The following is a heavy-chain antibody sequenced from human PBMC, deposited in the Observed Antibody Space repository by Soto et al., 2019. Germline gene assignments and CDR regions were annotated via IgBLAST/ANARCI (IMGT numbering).Heavy chain of an antibody. V-gene: IGHV4-59*01. CDR1: GGSISSYY. D-gene: IGHD2-15*01. CDR2: IYYTGST. CDR3: ARASVCSDGSCAFDP. Sequence: PSETLSLTCSVSGGSISSYYWSWIRQPPGKGLEWIGYIYYTGSTNSNLSLKSRATISLDTSKNQFSLRLTSVTAADTAVYYCARASVCSDGSCAFDPWGQGTLVTLSS. J-gene: IGHJ5*02.